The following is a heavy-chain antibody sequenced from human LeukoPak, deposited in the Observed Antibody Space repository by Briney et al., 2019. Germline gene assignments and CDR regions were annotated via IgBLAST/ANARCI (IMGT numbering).Heavy chain of an antibody. CDR1: GFTFSSYS. CDR3: ARDDHFDYDFWSGYLSSGFEEKYYCDY. J-gene: IGHJ4*02. D-gene: IGHD3-3*01. V-gene: IGHV3-21*01. Sequence: GGSLRLSCAASGFTFSSYSMNWVRQAPGKGLEWVSSISSSSSYIYYADSVKGRFTISRDNAKNSLYLQMNSLRAEDTAVYYCARDDHFDYDFWSGYLSSGFEEKYYCDYWGQGTLVTVSS. CDR2: ISSSSSYI.